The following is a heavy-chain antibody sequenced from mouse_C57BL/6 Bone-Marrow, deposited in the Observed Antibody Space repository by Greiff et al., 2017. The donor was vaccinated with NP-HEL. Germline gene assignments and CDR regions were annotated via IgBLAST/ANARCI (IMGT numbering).Heavy chain of an antibody. V-gene: IGHV1-81*01. J-gene: IGHJ2*01. CDR3: ARWGYYYGSSYRYYFDY. D-gene: IGHD1-1*01. CDR1: GYTFTSYG. Sequence: QVQLKQSGAELARPGASVKLSCKASGYTFTSYGISWVKQRTGQGLEWIGEIYPRSGNTYYNEKFKGKATLTADKSSSTAYMELRSLTSEDSAVYSCARWGYYYGSSYRYYFDYWGQGTTLTVSS. CDR2: IYPRSGNT.